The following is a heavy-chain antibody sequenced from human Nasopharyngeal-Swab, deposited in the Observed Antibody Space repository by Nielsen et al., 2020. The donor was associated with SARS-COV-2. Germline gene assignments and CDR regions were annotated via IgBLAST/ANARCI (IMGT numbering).Heavy chain of an antibody. D-gene: IGHD1-1*01. Sequence: GESLKISCAASGFTFSNFRMNWVRQAPGKGLEWVSCISSNSDTKYYADSLKGRFTLLRDNATKSLNLQMNSLRHEDTAVDYCASGTYDNAPGWGQGTLVTVSS. CDR1: GFTFSNFR. CDR2: ISSNSDTK. J-gene: IGHJ4*02. CDR3: ASGTYDNAPG. V-gene: IGHV3-48*02.